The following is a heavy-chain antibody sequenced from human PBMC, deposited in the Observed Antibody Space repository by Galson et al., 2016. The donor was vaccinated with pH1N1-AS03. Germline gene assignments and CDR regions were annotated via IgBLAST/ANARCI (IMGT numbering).Heavy chain of an antibody. CDR1: GYLFTNYW. Sequence: QSGAEVKQPGESLKISCKASGYLFTNYWIAWVRQMPGKGLEWMGIIYPSDSGARYSPSFQGPVTFSADKSTSTAYLHLTTLKAADSAIYYCARHASPTILSYHFDSWGRGTLVTVSS. V-gene: IGHV5-51*01. J-gene: IGHJ4*02. D-gene: IGHD1-26*01. CDR3: ARHASPTILSYHFDS. CDR2: IYPSDSGA.